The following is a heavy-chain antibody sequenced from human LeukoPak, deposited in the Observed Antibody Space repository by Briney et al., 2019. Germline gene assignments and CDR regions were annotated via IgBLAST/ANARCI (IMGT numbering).Heavy chain of an antibody. J-gene: IGHJ6*03. CDR3: ATVSPGRRYYYYYYMDV. Sequence: SETLSLTCSVSGDSISTSSYYWGWIRQPPGKGLEWIGTIYYSGSTYYNPSLTSRVTISVDTSKNQFSLKLSSVTAADTAVYYCATVSPGRRYYYYYYMDVWGKGTTVTISS. D-gene: IGHD4-11*01. CDR2: IYYSGST. CDR1: GDSISTSSYY. V-gene: IGHV4-39*01.